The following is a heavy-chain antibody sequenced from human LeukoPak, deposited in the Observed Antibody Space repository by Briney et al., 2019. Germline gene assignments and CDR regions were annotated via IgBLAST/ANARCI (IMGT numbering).Heavy chain of an antibody. CDR1: GGSISSYY. D-gene: IGHD4-17*01. V-gene: IGHV4-59*01. Sequence: SETLSLTCTVSGGSISSYYWSWIRQPPGKGLEWIGYIYYSGSTNYDPSLKSRVTISVDTSKNQFSLKLSSVTAADTAVYYCARDGDYGDYFDYWGQGTLVTVSS. CDR3: ARDGDYGDYFDY. J-gene: IGHJ4*02. CDR2: IYYSGST.